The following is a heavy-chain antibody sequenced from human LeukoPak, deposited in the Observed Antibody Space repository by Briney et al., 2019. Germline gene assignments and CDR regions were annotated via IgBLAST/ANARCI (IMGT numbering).Heavy chain of an antibody. D-gene: IGHD1-26*01. J-gene: IGHJ6*03. Sequence: GGSLRLSCAASGFTFSSYSMNWVRQAPGKGLEWVSSISSSSSYIYYADSVKGRFTISRDNAKNSLYLQMNSLRAEDTAVYYCARRVGWELLPDYYYMDVWGKGTTVTVSS. CDR2: ISSSSSYI. CDR3: ARRVGWELLPDYYYMDV. V-gene: IGHV3-21*01. CDR1: GFTFSSYS.